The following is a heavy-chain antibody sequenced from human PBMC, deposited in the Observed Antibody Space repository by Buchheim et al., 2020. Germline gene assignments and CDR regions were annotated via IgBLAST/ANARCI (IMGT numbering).Heavy chain of an antibody. V-gene: IGHV3-74*01. D-gene: IGHD3-9*01. CDR2: INQDGKST. CDR3: TTGGTYTGYELGNNY. J-gene: IGHJ4*02. Sequence: DEHLVQSGGGLLHPGESLRLSCAASGFPFSGYWMHWVRQTPDKRLVWVARINQDGKSTSYAASVQGRFTISRDNAKSALYLQMNRLRAEDTAVYYCTTGGTYTGYELGNNYWGQGTL. CDR1: GFPFSGYW.